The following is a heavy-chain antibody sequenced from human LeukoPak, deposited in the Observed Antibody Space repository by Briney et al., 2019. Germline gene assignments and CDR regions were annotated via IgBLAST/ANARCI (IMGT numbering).Heavy chain of an antibody. CDR1: GFTFSSYG. Sequence: TGRSLRLSCAASGFTFSSYGMHWVRQAPGKGLEWVAVIWYDGSNKYYADSVKGRFTISGDNSKNTLYLQMNSLKTEDTAVYYCTRGVQLERRRAFGYYYGMDVWGQGTTVTVSS. J-gene: IGHJ6*02. CDR2: IWYDGSNK. D-gene: IGHD1-1*01. CDR3: TRGVQLERRRAFGYYYGMDV. V-gene: IGHV3-33*01.